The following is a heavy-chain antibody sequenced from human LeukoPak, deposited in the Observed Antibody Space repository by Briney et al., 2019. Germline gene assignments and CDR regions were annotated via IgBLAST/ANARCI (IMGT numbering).Heavy chain of an antibody. D-gene: IGHD2-15*01. Sequence: GGSLRLSCAASGFTFSSYSMNWVRQAPGKGLEWVSSISSSSSCIYYADSVKGRFTISRDNAKNSLYLQMNSLRAEDTAVYYCARDICSGGSCYFDYWGQGTLVTVSS. J-gene: IGHJ4*02. CDR2: ISSSSSCI. CDR3: ARDICSGGSCYFDY. V-gene: IGHV3-21*01. CDR1: GFTFSSYS.